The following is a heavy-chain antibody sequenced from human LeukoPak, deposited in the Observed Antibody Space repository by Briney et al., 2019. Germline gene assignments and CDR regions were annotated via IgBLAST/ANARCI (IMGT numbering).Heavy chain of an antibody. CDR3: ARGLGYCSSTSCFRGYYFDY. V-gene: IGHV4-34*01. Sequence: PSETLSLTCTVSGGSISSYYWSRIRQPPGKGLEWIGEINNSGSTNYNPSLKSRVTISVDTSKNQFSLKLSSVTAADTAVYYCARGLGYCSSTSCFRGYYFDYWGQGTLVTVSS. J-gene: IGHJ4*02. CDR1: GGSISSYY. D-gene: IGHD2-2*01. CDR2: INNSGST.